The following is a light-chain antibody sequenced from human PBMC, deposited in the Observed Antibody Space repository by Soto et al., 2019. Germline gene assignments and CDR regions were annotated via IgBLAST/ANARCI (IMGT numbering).Light chain of an antibody. V-gene: IGKV3-20*01. CDR3: QQYGSSGT. J-gene: IGKJ1*01. CDR2: AAS. Sequence: EIVLTQSPGTLSLSPGERATLSCRASQSIYINSLAWYQHKRGQAPRLLIYAASNRATGIPDRFSGSGSGTDFTLTISRLEPEDFAVYYCQQYGSSGTFGQGTKVDIK. CDR1: QSIYINS.